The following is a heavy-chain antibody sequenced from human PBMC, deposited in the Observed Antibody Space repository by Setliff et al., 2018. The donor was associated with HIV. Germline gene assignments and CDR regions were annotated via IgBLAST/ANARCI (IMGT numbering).Heavy chain of an antibody. CDR1: GYTLTKLS. V-gene: IGHV1-24*01. D-gene: IGHD1-26*01. CDR3: ATDNREGVGTPYYFDY. Sequence: ASVKVSCKVSGYTLTKLSMHWVRQAPEKGLEWMGGFDPELGETFFAQNFRGRLTMTQDTSTDTAYMELTSLRSDDPAMYYCATDNREGVGTPYYFDYWGQGTQVTVSS. CDR2: FDPELGET. J-gene: IGHJ4*02.